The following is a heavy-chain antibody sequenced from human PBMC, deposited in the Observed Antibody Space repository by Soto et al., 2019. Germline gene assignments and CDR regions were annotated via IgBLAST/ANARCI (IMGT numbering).Heavy chain of an antibody. Sequence: SETLSLTCTVSGDSISSSAYYWSWIRQHPGKGLEWIGYIYYSGSTNYNPSLKSRVTISVDTSKNQFSLKLSSVTAADTAVYYCARTSSRSGAADSNRPYYYYYYYMDVWGKGTTVTVSS. V-gene: IGHV4-61*08. CDR2: IYYSGST. CDR3: ARTSSRSGAADSNRPYYYYYYYMDV. CDR1: GDSISSSAYY. J-gene: IGHJ6*03. D-gene: IGHD4-4*01.